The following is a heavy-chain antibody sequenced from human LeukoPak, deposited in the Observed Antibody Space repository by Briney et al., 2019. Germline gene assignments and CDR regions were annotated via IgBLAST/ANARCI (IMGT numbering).Heavy chain of an antibody. V-gene: IGHV4-59*01. Sequence: SETLSLTCTVSGGTISSYYMSWIRQPPGKGLEWIGYIYYSGSTNYNPPLMRRVTISVDASKNQCSLQLSSVTAADTAVYYCASPTRIRGGLPNLSFVYWRQGTRVTVSS. CDR3: ASPTRIRGGLPNLSFVY. CDR1: GGTISSYY. D-gene: IGHD3-10*01. CDR2: IYYSGST. J-gene: IGHJ4*02.